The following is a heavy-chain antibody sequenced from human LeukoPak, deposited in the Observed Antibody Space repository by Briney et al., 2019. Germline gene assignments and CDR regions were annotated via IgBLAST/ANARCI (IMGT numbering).Heavy chain of an antibody. CDR3: TREDRPYCPFAY. Sequence: SGTLSLTCGVSGGSIDITNYWSWVRQAPGKGLEWIGEIAHDGTANYNPSLRSRVAMSFDRANNQFSLSLTSVTAADTAVYYCTREDRPYCPFAYWGQGVLVTVSS. CDR2: IAHDGTA. V-gene: IGHV4-4*02. CDR1: GGSIDITNY. J-gene: IGHJ4*02. D-gene: IGHD1-26*01.